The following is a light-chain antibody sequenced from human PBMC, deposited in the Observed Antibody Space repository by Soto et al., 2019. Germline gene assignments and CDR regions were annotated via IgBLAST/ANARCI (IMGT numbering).Light chain of an antibody. V-gene: IGKV1-39*01. Sequence: DIQMTQSPSSLSASVGDRVTITCRTSQTISNFLNWFQQIPGKAPKPLIYATSNLQSGVPSRFSGSGSGTDFTLTITSLQPEDSATYYCQQSSSLPVTFGQGTKVEIK. CDR3: QQSSSLPVT. J-gene: IGKJ1*01. CDR1: QTISNF. CDR2: ATS.